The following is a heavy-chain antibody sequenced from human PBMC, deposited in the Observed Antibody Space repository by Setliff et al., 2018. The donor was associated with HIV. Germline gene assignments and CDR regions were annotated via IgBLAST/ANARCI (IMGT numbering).Heavy chain of an antibody. J-gene: IGHJ3*02. CDR1: GGSFSGYY. CDR3: ARLGYSGSLVGAFDI. CDR2: ISHSGIT. Sequence: SETLSLTCAVYGGSFSGYYWSWIRQPPGKGLEWIGEISHSGITYYNSSLKSRVTISVDTSKNQFSLNLTSVTAADTAVYYCARLGYSGSLVGAFDIWGQGTMVTVSS. D-gene: IGHD1-26*01. V-gene: IGHV4-34*01.